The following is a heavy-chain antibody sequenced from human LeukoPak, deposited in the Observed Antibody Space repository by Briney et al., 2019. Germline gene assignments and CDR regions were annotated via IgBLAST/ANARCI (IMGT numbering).Heavy chain of an antibody. CDR3: ARCAIRSYYYYYYMDV. V-gene: IGHV4-4*07. J-gene: IGHJ6*03. CDR2: IYSSGST. Sequence: SETLSLTCTVSGGSISSYYWSWIRQPAGKGLEWIGRIYSSGSTNYNPSLKSRVTMSVDTSKNQFSLKLSSVTAADTAVYYCARCAIRSYYYYYYMDVWGKGTTVTVSS. CDR1: GGSISSYY. D-gene: IGHD1-26*01.